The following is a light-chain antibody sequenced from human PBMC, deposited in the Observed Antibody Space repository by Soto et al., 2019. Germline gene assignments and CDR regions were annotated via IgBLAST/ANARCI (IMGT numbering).Light chain of an antibody. CDR3: QQYNNRLT. CDR1: QSVSTN. Sequence: VMTQSPATLSVSPGERATLSCRASQSVSTNLAWYQQKPGQAPRLLIYGASTRATGIPARFSGSGSVTEFTLTISSLQSEDFAVYYCQQYNNRLTFGGGTKVEIK. CDR2: GAS. V-gene: IGKV3-15*01. J-gene: IGKJ4*01.